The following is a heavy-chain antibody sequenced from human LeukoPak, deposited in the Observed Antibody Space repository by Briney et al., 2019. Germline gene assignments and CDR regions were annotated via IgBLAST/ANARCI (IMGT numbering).Heavy chain of an antibody. V-gene: IGHV4-59*08. J-gene: IGHJ4*02. Sequence: PSETLSLTCTVFGGSISSYYWSWIRQPPGKGLEWIGYIYYSGSTNCNPSLKSRVTISVDTSKNQFSLKLSSVTAADTAVYYCARHVPWGTAMVFDYWGQGTLVTVSS. CDR3: ARHVPWGTAMVFDY. D-gene: IGHD5-18*01. CDR2: IYYSGST. CDR1: GGSISSYY.